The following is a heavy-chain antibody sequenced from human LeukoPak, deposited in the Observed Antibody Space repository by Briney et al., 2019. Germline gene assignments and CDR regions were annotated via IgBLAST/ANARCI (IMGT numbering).Heavy chain of an antibody. CDR2: INSISGEI. CDR1: GFTFSYYS. D-gene: IGHD3-10*01. Sequence: GGSLRLSCVASGFTFSYYSMNWVRQAPGKGLEWVSYINSISGEIWYADSVKGRFTISRDDAKNSLYLQMNSLRDEDTAVYYCARGVLLDDYWGQGTLVTVSS. CDR3: ARGVLLDDY. J-gene: IGHJ4*02. V-gene: IGHV3-48*02.